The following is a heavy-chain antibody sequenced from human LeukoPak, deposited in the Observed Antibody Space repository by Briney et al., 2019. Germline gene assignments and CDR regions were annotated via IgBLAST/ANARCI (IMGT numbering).Heavy chain of an antibody. V-gene: IGHV1-46*01. D-gene: IGHD3-22*01. CDR3: ASAEPYYYDSSGYMQSRDPTQNWFDP. Sequence: ASVKVSCEASGYTFTNYYMHWVRQAPGQGLEWMGIINPSGGSTSYAQKFQGRVTMTRDTSTSTVYMELSSLRSEDTAVYYCASAEPYYYDSSGYMQSRDPTQNWFDPWGQGTLVTVSS. CDR2: INPSGGST. CDR1: GYTFTNYY. J-gene: IGHJ5*02.